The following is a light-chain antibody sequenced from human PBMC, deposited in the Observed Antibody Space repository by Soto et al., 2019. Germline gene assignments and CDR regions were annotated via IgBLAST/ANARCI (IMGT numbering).Light chain of an antibody. CDR3: QHYGTSAL. V-gene: IGKV3-20*01. CDR2: GAS. J-gene: IGKJ3*01. Sequence: EIVLTQSPGTLSLSPGERATLSCRASQSVSSCYLAWYQQKPGQAPRLLIYGASNRATGIPDRFSVSASGTDFTLTISRLEPEDFAVYYCQHYGTSALFGPGTKVDIK. CDR1: QSVSSCY.